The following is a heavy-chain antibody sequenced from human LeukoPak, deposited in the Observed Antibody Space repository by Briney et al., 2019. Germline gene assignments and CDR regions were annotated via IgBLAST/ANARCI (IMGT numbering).Heavy chain of an antibody. CDR2: IIPIFGTA. CDR3: ARGITIFNWFDP. J-gene: IGHJ5*02. D-gene: IGHD3-9*01. Sequence: SSVKVSCKASGGTFSSYAISWVRQAPGQGLKWMGGIIPIFGTANYAQKFQGRVTTTADESTSTAYMELSSLRSEDTAVYYCARGITIFNWFDPWGQGTLVTVSS. V-gene: IGHV1-69*01. CDR1: GGTFSSYA.